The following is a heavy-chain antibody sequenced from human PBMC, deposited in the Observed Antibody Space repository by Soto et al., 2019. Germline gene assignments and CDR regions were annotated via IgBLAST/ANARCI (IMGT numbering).Heavy chain of an antibody. CDR3: ARDCWNSGYDCYYGMDV. J-gene: IGHJ6*02. Sequence: GGSLRLSCAASGFTFSSYAMHWVRQAPGKGLEWVAVISYDGSNKYYADSVKGRFTISRDNSKNTLYLQKNSLRAEDTAVYYCARDCWNSGYDCYYGMDVWGQGTTVTVSS. CDR2: ISYDGSNK. V-gene: IGHV3-30-3*01. D-gene: IGHD5-12*01. CDR1: GFTFSSYA.